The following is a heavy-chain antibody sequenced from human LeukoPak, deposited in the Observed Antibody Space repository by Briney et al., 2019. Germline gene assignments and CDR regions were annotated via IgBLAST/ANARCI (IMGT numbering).Heavy chain of an antibody. CDR3: ARDDGPTQAFDY. V-gene: IGHV1-46*01. Sequence: ASVKVSCKASGYTFASYYMHWVRQAPGQGLEWMGIINPSGGSTSYAQKFQGRVTMTRDTSTSTVYMELSSLRSEDTAVYYCARDDGPTQAFDYWGQGTLVTASS. CDR1: GYTFASYY. J-gene: IGHJ4*02. CDR2: INPSGGST. D-gene: IGHD2-15*01.